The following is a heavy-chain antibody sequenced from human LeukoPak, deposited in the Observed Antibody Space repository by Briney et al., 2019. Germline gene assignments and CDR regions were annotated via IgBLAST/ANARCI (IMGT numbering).Heavy chain of an antibody. D-gene: IGHD2-15*01. V-gene: IGHV4-59*01. CDR3: ASVGPGDV. CDR1: GGSISSYY. Sequence: SETLSLTCTVSGGSISSYYWSWIRQPPGKGLEWIGYIHNSGSTNYNPSLKSRVTISVDTSKNQFSLKLSSVTAADTAVYYCASVGPGDVWGKGTTVTVSS. CDR2: IHNSGST. J-gene: IGHJ6*04.